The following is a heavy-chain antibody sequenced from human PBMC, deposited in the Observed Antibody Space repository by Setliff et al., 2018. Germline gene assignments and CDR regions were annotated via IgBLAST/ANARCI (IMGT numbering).Heavy chain of an antibody. J-gene: IGHJ3*02. CDR1: GGSISSYY. D-gene: IGHD5-12*01. CDR3: ATNRDGYNQEAFDI. CDR2: IYTSGST. V-gene: IGHV4-59*01. Sequence: SETLSLTCTVSGGSISSYYWSWIRQPPWKGLEWIGYIYTSGSTNYNPSLKSRVTISVDTSKNQFSLKLSSVTAADTAVYYCATNRDGYNQEAFDIWGQGTMVTVSS.